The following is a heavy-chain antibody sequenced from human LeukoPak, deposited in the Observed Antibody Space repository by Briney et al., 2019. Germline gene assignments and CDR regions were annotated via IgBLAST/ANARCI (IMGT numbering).Heavy chain of an antibody. CDR2: ISYSGST. V-gene: IGHV4-59*08. D-gene: IGHD6-19*01. J-gene: IGHJ5*02. CDR3: ARHGMAVAATSWLDP. CDR1: GGSISSYY. Sequence: PSETLSLTCTVSGGSISSYYWSWIRQPPGKGLEGIGYISYSGSTNYNPSLKSRVTISVDSSKNQFSLKLSSVTAADTAVYYCARHGMAVAATSWLDPWGQGTLVTVSS.